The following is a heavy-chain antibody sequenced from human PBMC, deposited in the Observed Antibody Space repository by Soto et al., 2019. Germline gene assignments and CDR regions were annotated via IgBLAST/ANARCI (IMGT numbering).Heavy chain of an antibody. CDR1: GGSVRCYY. CDR3: VRASMPKAHFDS. J-gene: IGHJ4*02. Sequence: PSETLSRTWRVSGGSVRCYYWSWIRQSAGMGLEWIGRMHTSGSTNYNPSLKSRVTFSVDMSKNQISLKLTSVTAADTALYYCVRASMPKAHFDSCGQGTLVTFSS. V-gene: IGHV4-4*07. D-gene: IGHD2-2*01. CDR2: MHTSGST.